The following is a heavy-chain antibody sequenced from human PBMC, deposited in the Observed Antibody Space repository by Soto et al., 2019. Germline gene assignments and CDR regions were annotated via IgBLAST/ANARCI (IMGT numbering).Heavy chain of an antibody. CDR2: ISGSGGST. D-gene: IGHD6-13*01. Sequence: GGSLRVSCAASGFTFSSYAMSWVRQAPGKGLEWVSAISGSGGSTYYADSVKGRFTISRDNSKNTLYLQMTSLRAEDTAVYYCAKDLKPRWYDSMEFFEHWGQGPLDPVS. V-gene: IGHV3-23*01. CDR1: GFTFSSYA. J-gene: IGHJ1*01. CDR3: AKDLKPRWYDSMEFFEH.